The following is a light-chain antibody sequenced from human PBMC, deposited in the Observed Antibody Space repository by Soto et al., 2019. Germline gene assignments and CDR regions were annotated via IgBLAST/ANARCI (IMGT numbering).Light chain of an antibody. CDR3: QSYDSTLSARYV. Sequence: QAVVTQPPSVSGAPGQRGTISCTGSSSNIGADYDVHWYQQRPGTAPKLLIFGNINRPSGVPDRFSGSKSGTSASLAITGLQADDEGDYYCQSYDSTLSARYVFGTGTKLTVL. V-gene: IGLV1-40*01. J-gene: IGLJ1*01. CDR1: SSNIGADYD. CDR2: GNI.